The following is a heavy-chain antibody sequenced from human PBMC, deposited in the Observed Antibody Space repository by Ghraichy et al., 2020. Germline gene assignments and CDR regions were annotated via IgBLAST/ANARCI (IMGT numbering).Heavy chain of an antibody. CDR1: GYTFTGYY. V-gene: IGHV1-2*02. CDR3: ARVKDSGWLNPFDC. J-gene: IGHJ4*02. D-gene: IGHD6-19*01. CDR2: INPKSGGT. Sequence: ASVKVSCKASGYTFTGYYIYWMRQAPGQGLEWMGWINPKSGGTKYAQKFQGRVTMTRDTSISTAYMELSRLTSDDTALYYCARVKDSGWLNPFDCWGQGTLVTVSS.